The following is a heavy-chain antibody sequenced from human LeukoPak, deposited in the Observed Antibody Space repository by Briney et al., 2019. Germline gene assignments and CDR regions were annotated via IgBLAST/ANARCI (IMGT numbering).Heavy chain of an antibody. CDR3: AKHSCSSTSCLDDAFDI. CDR2: ISGSGGST. CDR1: GFTFSSYA. D-gene: IGHD2-2*01. Sequence: GGSLRLSXAASGFTFSSYAMSWVRQAPGKGLEWVSAISGSGGSTYYADSVKGRFTISRDNSKNTLYLQMNSLRAEDTAVYYCAKHSCSSTSCLDDAFDIWGQGTMVTVSS. V-gene: IGHV3-23*01. J-gene: IGHJ3*02.